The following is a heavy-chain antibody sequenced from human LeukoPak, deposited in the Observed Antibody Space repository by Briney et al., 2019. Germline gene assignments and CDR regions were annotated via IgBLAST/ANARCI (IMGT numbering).Heavy chain of an antibody. J-gene: IGHJ4*02. CDR3: SNGIYSTSY. CDR1: GFTFSSYW. V-gene: IGHV3-7*01. CDR2: IQQDGNEM. Sequence: GGSLRLSCAASGFTFSSYWMAWVRQAPGQGLEWVANIQQDGNEMVCADSVRGRFTISRDNAENSLYLQMNSLRAEDTAVYYCSNGIYSTSYWGQGTLVTVSS. D-gene: IGHD6-6*01.